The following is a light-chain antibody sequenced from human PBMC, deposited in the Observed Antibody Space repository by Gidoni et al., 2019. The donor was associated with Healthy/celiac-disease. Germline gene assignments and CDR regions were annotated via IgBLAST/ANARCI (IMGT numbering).Light chain of an antibody. CDR2: EVS. Sequence: QSALTQPASVSGSPGQSITISCTGTSSDVGGYNYVSWYQQPPGKAPKLMIYEVSNRPSGVSNRFSGSKSGNTASLTISGLQAEDEADYYCSSYTSSSTLAFGGGTKLTVL. J-gene: IGLJ3*02. V-gene: IGLV2-14*01. CDR1: SSDVGGYNY. CDR3: SSYTSSSTLA.